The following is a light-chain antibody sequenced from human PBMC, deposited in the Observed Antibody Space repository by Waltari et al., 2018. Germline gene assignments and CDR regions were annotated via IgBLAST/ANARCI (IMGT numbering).Light chain of an antibody. CDR1: QDISSW. CDR3: QQAKSFPLT. J-gene: IGKJ4*01. CDR2: ATS. Sequence: DIQMTQSPPSVPASVGDTVTITCRASQDISSWLAWYQQKPGKAPKVVIYATSNLQSGAPSRFSGSGSGTHFTLTIRGLQPEDFATYYCQQAKSFPLTFGGGTKVQIK. V-gene: IGKV1D-12*01.